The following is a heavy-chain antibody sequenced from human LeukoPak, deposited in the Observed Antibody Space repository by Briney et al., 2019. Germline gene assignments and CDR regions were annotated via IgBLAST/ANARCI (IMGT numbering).Heavy chain of an antibody. D-gene: IGHD6-13*01. Sequence: ASVKVSCKASGGTLNNYGINWVRQVPGQGLEWMGGNIPIFGTVNYAQKFQGRVTITADESTSTAYMDLSSLRSEDTAIYYCARFALSSSLDYWGQGTLVTVSP. V-gene: IGHV1-69*13. J-gene: IGHJ4*02. CDR2: NIPIFGTV. CDR3: ARFALSSSLDY. CDR1: GGTLNNYG.